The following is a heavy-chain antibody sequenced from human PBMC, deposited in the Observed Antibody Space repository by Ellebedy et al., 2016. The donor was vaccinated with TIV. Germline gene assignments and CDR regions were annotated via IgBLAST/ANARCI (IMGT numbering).Heavy chain of an antibody. V-gene: IGHV3-23*01. CDR2: ISGSGDST. D-gene: IGHD1-26*01. Sequence: GESLKISCAASGFTFATYAVSWVRQAPGKGLEWVSSISGSGDSTYYGDSVKGRFTISRDNSKNTLFLQLNSLRAEDTAVYYCAKGRYSGTYWVTDYWGQGTLVTVSS. J-gene: IGHJ4*02. CDR1: GFTFATYA. CDR3: AKGRYSGTYWVTDY.